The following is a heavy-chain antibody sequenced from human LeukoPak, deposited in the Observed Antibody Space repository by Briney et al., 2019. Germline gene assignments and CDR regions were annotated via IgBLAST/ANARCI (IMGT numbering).Heavy chain of an antibody. V-gene: IGHV1-18*01. CDR2: TGPYNGNT. CDR3: ARNFVGAEVASPMTGYFAL. Sequence: ASVKVSCKASGFTFNTFGISWVRQAPGHGLEWMGWTGPYNGNTKYAQKLQGRVTMSTDTSTNTAYMELRSLRSDDTAVYYCARNFVGAEVASPMTGYFALWGHGTLVTVSS. CDR1: GFTFNTFG. D-gene: IGHD5-12*01. J-gene: IGHJ2*01.